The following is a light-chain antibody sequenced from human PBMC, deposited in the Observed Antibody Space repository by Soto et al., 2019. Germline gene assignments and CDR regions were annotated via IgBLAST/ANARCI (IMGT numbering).Light chain of an antibody. Sequence: DIQMTQSPSSLSAAVGDRVTITCRASQSISSYLTWYQQKPGKAPKLLIYAASSLQSGVPSRFSGSGSGTDFTLTSSSLQPEDLATYYCQQSYSTPLTFGGGTQVEIK. CDR1: QSISSY. J-gene: IGKJ4*01. CDR2: AAS. V-gene: IGKV1-39*01. CDR3: QQSYSTPLT.